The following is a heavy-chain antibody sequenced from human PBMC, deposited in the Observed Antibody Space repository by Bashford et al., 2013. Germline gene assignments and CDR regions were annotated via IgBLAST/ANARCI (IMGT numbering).Heavy chain of an antibody. CDR2: LWFDGSNK. CDR3: AKGTGTTSYYYYGLDV. V-gene: IGHV3-33*06. Sequence: VRQAPGKGLEWVAFLWFDGSNKHYADSVKGRFTISRDNYENTLYLQMDSLRAEDTAVYYCAKGTGTTSYYYYGLDVWGQGTTVTVSS. D-gene: IGHD1-7*01. J-gene: IGHJ6*02.